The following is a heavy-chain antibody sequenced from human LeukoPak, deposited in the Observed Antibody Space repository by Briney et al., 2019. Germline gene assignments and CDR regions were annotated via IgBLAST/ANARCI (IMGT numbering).Heavy chain of an antibody. D-gene: IGHD2-2*01. Sequence: GGSLRLSCAASGFTFSTYWMHWVRQAPGKGLVWVSRINTDGSTTTYADSVKGRFTISRDNAKNTLYLQMNSLRAEDTAVYYCAREKKSSTSMDYWGQGTLVTVST. J-gene: IGHJ4*02. CDR2: INTDGSTT. CDR1: GFTFSTYW. V-gene: IGHV3-74*01. CDR3: AREKKSSTSMDY.